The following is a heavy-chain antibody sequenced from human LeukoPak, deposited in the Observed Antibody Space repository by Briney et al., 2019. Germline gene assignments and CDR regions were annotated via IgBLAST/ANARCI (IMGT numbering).Heavy chain of an antibody. CDR3: ARSLTSNQYYDFLSRYSLDY. J-gene: IGHJ4*02. V-gene: IGHV1-69*06. CDR1: GGTFSSYA. CDR2: IIPISGTA. D-gene: IGHD3-3*01. Sequence: GASVKVSCKASGGTFSSYAISWVRQAPGQGLEWMGGIIPISGTANYAQKFQGRVTITADKSTSTAYMELSSLRSEDTAVYYCARSLTSNQYYDFLSRYSLDYWGQGTLVTVSS.